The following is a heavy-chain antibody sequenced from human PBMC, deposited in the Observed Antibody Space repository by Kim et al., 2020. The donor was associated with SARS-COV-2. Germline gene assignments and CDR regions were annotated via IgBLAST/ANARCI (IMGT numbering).Heavy chain of an antibody. CDR1: GGSFSGYY. D-gene: IGHD2-15*01. V-gene: IGHV4-34*01. Sequence: SETLSLTCAVYGGSFSGYYWSWIRQPAGKGLEWIGEINHRGSTNYNPSLKSRVTISVDTSKNQFSLKLSSVTAADTAVYYCARGFAYCSGGSCYYFDYWGHGTLVTFSS. CDR3: ARGFAYCSGGSCYYFDY. CDR2: INHRGST. J-gene: IGHJ4*01.